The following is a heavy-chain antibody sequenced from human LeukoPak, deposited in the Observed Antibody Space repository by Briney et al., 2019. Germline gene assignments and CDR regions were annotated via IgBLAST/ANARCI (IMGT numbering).Heavy chain of an antibody. V-gene: IGHV1-18*01. J-gene: IGHJ5*02. CDR2: IGAYNGNT. Sequence: ASVKVSCKASGYTFTSYGISWVRQAPGQGLEWMGWIGAYNGNTNYAQKLQGRVTMTTDTSTSTAYMELRSLRSDDTAVYYCARGRYDILTGDMEWFDPWGQGTLVTVSS. CDR3: ARGRYDILTGDMEWFDP. CDR1: GYTFTSYG. D-gene: IGHD3-9*01.